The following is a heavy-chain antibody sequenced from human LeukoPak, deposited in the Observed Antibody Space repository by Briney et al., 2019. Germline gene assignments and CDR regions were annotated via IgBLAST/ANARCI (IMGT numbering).Heavy chain of an antibody. D-gene: IGHD2-2*01. J-gene: IGHJ3*02. CDR3: AGQARPGSAEGAFDI. CDR1: GFTFSSYD. V-gene: IGHV3-13*05. Sequence: GGSLRLSCTASGFTFSSYDMHWVRQDKGKGLEWVSAISTGGDPYYLGSVKGRFTISRENAKNSFYLQMNSLRAGDTAVYYCAGQARPGSAEGAFDIWGQGTVVTVSS. CDR2: ISTGGDP.